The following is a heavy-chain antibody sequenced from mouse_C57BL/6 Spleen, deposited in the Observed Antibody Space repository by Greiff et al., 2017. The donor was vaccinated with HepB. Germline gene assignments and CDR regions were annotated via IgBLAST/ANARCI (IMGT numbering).Heavy chain of an antibody. CDR3: VRHDYDWFAY. CDR1: GFSFNTYA. Sequence: EVKLVESGGGLVQPKGSLKLSCAASGFSFNTYAMNWVRQAPGKGLEWVARIRSKSNNYATYYADSVKDRFTISRDDSESMLYLQMNNLKTEDTAMYYCVRHDYDWFAYWGQGTLVTVSA. CDR2: IRSKSNNYAT. D-gene: IGHD2-4*01. J-gene: IGHJ3*01. V-gene: IGHV10-1*01.